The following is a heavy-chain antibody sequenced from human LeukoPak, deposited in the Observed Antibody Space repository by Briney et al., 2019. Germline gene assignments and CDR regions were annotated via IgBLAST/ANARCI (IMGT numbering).Heavy chain of an antibody. Sequence: GGSLRLSCAASGFTFSSYEMNWVRQAPGKGLEWVSYISSSGSTIYYADSVKGRFTISRDNAKNSLYLQMNSLRAEDTAVYYCARGRRTYYYDSSRAQAFDIWGQGTMVTVS. CDR1: GFTFSSYE. CDR2: ISSSGSTI. V-gene: IGHV3-48*03. D-gene: IGHD3-22*01. CDR3: ARGRRTYYYDSSRAQAFDI. J-gene: IGHJ3*02.